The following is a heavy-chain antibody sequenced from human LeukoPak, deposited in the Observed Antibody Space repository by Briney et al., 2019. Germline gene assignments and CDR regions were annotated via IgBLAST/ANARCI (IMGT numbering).Heavy chain of an antibody. J-gene: IGHJ6*03. CDR2: LINIVGTA. Sequence: SVKLSCKASGGTFSSYAIGWVRQAPGQGLEWVGGLINIVGTANDAQKFQGGVTITTDESTSTAYMELSSLRSEDTAVYYCATVPGYYYYYYMDVWGKGTTVTVS. CDR3: ATVPGYYYYYYMDV. V-gene: IGHV1-69*05. CDR1: GGTFSSYA.